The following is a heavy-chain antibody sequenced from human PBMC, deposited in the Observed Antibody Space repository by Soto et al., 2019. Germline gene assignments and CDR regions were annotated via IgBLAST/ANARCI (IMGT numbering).Heavy chain of an antibody. V-gene: IGHV3-30*18. CDR1: GFTFSSYG. D-gene: IGHD2-21*02. Sequence: LRLSCAASGFTFSSYGMHWVRQAPGKGLEWVAVISYDGSNKYYADSVKGRFTISRDNSKNTLYLQMNSLRAEDTAVYYCAKDRAPYCGGDCYTRGLGYWGQGTLVTVSS. CDR3: AKDRAPYCGGDCYTRGLGY. J-gene: IGHJ4*02. CDR2: ISYDGSNK.